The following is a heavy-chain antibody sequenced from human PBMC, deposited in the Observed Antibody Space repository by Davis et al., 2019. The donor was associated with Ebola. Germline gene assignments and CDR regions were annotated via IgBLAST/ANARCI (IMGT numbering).Heavy chain of an antibody. D-gene: IGHD3-10*01. CDR3: ASPDSGRYYYGMDV. Sequence: GESLKISCAASGFTLSSNYMTWVRQAPGKGLEWVSAISSVGSTYYAGSVKGRFTISRDNSKNSVYLQMNTLRADDTAVYYCASPDSGRYYYGMDVWGQGTTVTVSS. CDR1: GFTLSSNY. J-gene: IGHJ6*02. V-gene: IGHV3-53*01. CDR2: ISSVGST.